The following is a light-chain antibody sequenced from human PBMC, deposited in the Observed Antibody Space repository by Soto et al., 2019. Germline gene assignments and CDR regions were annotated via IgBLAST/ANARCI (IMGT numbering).Light chain of an antibody. CDR2: GAS. Sequence: DIKLTQSPASLSASVGARVTITCRASLRISKYLNWYQQKPGKAPKLLIYGASTLQSGVPSRFSGSGSGTDFTLTITNLQPEDCATCFCQQSHSSPLTCGGGTKLEI. CDR1: LRISKY. J-gene: IGKJ4*02. CDR3: QQSHSSPLT. V-gene: IGKV1-39*01.